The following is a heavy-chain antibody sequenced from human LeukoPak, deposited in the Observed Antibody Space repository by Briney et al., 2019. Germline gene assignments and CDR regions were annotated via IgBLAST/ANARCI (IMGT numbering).Heavy chain of an antibody. J-gene: IGHJ4*02. V-gene: IGHV4-34*01. D-gene: IGHD4-17*01. CDR3: ARDVKVTRSVDY. Sequence: PSETLSLTCAVYGGSFSGYYWSWIRQPPGKGLEWIGEINHSGSTNYNPSLKSRVTISVDTSKIQFSLKLTFVTAADTAMYYCARDVKVTRSVDYWGQGTLVTVSS. CDR1: GGSFSGYY. CDR2: INHSGST.